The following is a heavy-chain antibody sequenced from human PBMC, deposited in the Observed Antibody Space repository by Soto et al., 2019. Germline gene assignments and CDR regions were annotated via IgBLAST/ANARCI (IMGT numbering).Heavy chain of an antibody. V-gene: IGHV3-23*01. Sequence: EVQLLESGGGLVQPGWSLRLSCAASGFIFSSYAMSWVRQAPGQGLEWVSAISGSGGSTYYDDSVKGRFTISRNNSKNTLYLKMSSLRAEDTAVYYCAKDYYGSGSYAAYYYGMDVWGQGTTVTVSS. CDR3: AKDYYGSGSYAAYYYGMDV. D-gene: IGHD3-10*01. CDR1: GFIFSSYA. J-gene: IGHJ6*02. CDR2: ISGSGGST.